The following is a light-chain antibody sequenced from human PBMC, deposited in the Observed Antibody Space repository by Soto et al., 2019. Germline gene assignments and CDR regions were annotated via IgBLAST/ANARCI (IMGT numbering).Light chain of an antibody. Sequence: EAVLTQSPATLSLSPGERATLSCRASESVRDELGWYQQKPGQAPRLLIFDSSNRATGIPARFSGSGYGTDFPPNLSSLEPENFAVFYWQPPPSGPIPFGQGTRLEI. CDR2: DSS. CDR1: ESVRDE. CDR3: QPPPSGPIP. J-gene: IGKJ5*01. V-gene: IGKV3-11*01.